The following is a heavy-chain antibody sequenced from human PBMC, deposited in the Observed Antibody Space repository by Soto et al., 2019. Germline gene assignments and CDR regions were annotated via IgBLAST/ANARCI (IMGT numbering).Heavy chain of an antibody. CDR3: ARGRVGAPTTSGY. CDR2: IYSGGST. J-gene: IGHJ4*02. CDR1: GFPVSRNY. V-gene: IGHV3-53*01. Sequence: EVQLVESGGGLIQPGGSLRLSCAASGFPVSRNYMSWVRQAPGTGLEWVSVIYSGGSTYYADSVKGRFTISRGNSKNTRELQMNSLRAEDTAMYYGARGRVGAPTTSGYWGRGTMVTVSS. D-gene: IGHD1-26*01.